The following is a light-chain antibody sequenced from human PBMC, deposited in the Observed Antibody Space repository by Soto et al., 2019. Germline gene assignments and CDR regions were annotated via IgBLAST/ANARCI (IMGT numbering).Light chain of an antibody. Sequence: DIQMTQSPSSLSPSVGDRVTITCRASQSISSWLAWYQQKPGKAPKLLIYKASTLKSGVPSRLSGSGSGTEFTLTISSLQPDDFATYYCQHYNSYSEAFGQGTKVDIK. J-gene: IGKJ1*01. CDR1: QSISSW. CDR3: QHYNSYSEA. V-gene: IGKV1-5*03. CDR2: KAS.